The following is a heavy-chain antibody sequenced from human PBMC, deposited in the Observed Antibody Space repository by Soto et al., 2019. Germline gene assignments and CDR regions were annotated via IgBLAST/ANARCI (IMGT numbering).Heavy chain of an antibody. CDR3: ARGESVVGDY. CDR2: IIASNGNT. CDR1: GGTFSSYA. V-gene: IGHV1-69*10. D-gene: IGHD2-15*01. J-gene: IGHJ4*02. Sequence: SVKVSCKASGGTFSSYAISWVRQAPGQGLEWMGWIIASNGNTKYAQKFQDRVTITRDTSASTAYMELSSLRSEDTAVYYCARGESVVGDYWGQGTLVTVSS.